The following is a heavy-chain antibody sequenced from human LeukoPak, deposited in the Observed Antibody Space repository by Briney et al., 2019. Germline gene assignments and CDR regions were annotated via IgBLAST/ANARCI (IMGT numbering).Heavy chain of an antibody. J-gene: IGHJ6*02. D-gene: IGHD2-8*01. V-gene: IGHV1-69*01. CDR2: IIPIFGTA. Sequence: SVKVSCKASGGTFSSYAISWVRQAPGQGLEWMEGIIPIFGTANYAQKFQGRVTITADESTSTAYMELSSLRSEDTAVYYCARASLNGGFYYYGMDVWGQGTTVTVSS. CDR1: GGTFSSYA. CDR3: ARASLNGGFYYYGMDV.